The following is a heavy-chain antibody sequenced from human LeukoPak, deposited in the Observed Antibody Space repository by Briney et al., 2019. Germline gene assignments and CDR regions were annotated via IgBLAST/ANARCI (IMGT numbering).Heavy chain of an antibody. Sequence: GGSLRLSCAASGLTFSSYTMNWVRQAPGKGLEWGSYISSSGSTTYYADSVKGRFTISRDNAKNSLYLQMKSLRAEDTAVYYCASGAAVGTSRFNYCGQGTLVTVSS. V-gene: IGHV3-48*01. CDR3: ASGAAVGTSRFNY. CDR1: GLTFSSYT. CDR2: ISSSGSTT. J-gene: IGHJ4*02. D-gene: IGHD6-13*01.